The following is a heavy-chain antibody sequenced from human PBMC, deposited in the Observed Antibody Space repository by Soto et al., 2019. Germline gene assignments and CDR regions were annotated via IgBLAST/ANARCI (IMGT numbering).Heavy chain of an antibody. J-gene: IGHJ4*02. Sequence: GESLKISCKGSGYKFIDYWIGWVRQVPGKGLEWMGGIYPGDFDRKYSPSFQGQVTISADKSITTAYLQWSSQKASDTAIYYCARSYGGEYYDSRSYYYAYWGQGTLVTVSS. CDR1: GYKFIDYW. D-gene: IGHD3-22*01. CDR2: IYPGDFDR. CDR3: ARSYGGEYYDSRSYYYAY. V-gene: IGHV5-51*01.